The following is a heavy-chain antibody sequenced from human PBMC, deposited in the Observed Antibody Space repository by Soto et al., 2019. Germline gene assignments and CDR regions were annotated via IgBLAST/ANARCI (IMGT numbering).Heavy chain of an antibody. V-gene: IGHV4-39*01. CDR1: GGSISSSSYY. Sequence: PSETLSLTCTVSGGSISSSSYYWGWIRQPPGQGLEWIGSIYYSGSTYYNPSLKSRVTISVDTSKNQFSLKLSSVTAADTAVYYCARHVTIFGVDIPDAFDIWGQGTMVTVSS. CDR3: ARHVTIFGVDIPDAFDI. J-gene: IGHJ3*02. D-gene: IGHD3-3*01. CDR2: IYYSGST.